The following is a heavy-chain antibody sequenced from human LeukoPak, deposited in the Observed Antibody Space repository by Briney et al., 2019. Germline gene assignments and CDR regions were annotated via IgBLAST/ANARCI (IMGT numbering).Heavy chain of an antibody. Sequence: GGSLRLSCAASGFTFSSYAMSWVRQAPGKGLEWVSAISGSGGSTYYADSVKGRFTISRDNSKNTLYLQMNSLRAEDTAVYYCAKDRYYYGSGSFGGNAFDIWGQGTMVTVSS. CDR2: ISGSGGST. V-gene: IGHV3-23*01. CDR1: GFTFSSYA. J-gene: IGHJ3*02. CDR3: AKDRYYYGSGSFGGNAFDI. D-gene: IGHD3-10*01.